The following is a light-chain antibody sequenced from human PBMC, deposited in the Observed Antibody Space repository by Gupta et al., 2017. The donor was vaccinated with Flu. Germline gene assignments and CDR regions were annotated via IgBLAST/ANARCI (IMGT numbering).Light chain of an antibody. V-gene: IGKV1-39*01. CDR1: QSISSY. Sequence: DIQMTQSPSSLSASVGDRVTITCRASQSISSYLNLYQQKPGKAPKLLIYAASSLQSGVPSRFSGSGSGTDFTLTISSLQPEDFATYYCQQSYSTPWTFGQWTKVEIK. J-gene: IGKJ1*01. CDR2: AAS. CDR3: QQSYSTPWT.